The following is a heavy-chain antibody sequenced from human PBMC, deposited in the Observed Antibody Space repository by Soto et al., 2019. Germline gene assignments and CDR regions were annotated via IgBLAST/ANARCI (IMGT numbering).Heavy chain of an antibody. Sequence: ASVKVSCKASGYTFTSYGISWVRQAPGQGLEWMGWISAYNGNTNYAQKLQGRVTMTTDTSTSTDYMELRSLRSDDTAVYYCARGTMIAMPGNWFDPWGQATLVTVSP. J-gene: IGHJ5*02. CDR2: ISAYNGNT. CDR3: ARGTMIAMPGNWFDP. CDR1: GYTFTSYG. D-gene: IGHD3-22*01. V-gene: IGHV1-18*04.